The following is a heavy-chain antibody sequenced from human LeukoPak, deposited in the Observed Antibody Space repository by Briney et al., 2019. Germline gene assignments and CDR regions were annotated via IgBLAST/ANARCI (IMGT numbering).Heavy chain of an antibody. V-gene: IGHV3-30*04. CDR3: ARDKTGYSSSWTFDF. CDR2: ISYDGSNK. D-gene: IGHD6-13*01. Sequence: RPGGSLRLSCAASGFTFSSYAMHWVRQTPGKGREWVAVISYDGSNKYYADSVKGRFTISRDKSKNTLYLQMNSLRAEDTAVYYCARDKTGYSSSWTFDFWGQGTLVSVSS. CDR1: GFTFSSYA. J-gene: IGHJ4*02.